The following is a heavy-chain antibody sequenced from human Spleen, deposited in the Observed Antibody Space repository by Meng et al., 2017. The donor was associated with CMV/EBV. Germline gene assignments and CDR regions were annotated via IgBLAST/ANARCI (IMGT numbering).Heavy chain of an antibody. V-gene: IGHV3-21*04. CDR1: GFTFSRYT. Sequence: GESLKISCVASGFTFSRYTINWVRQAPGKGLEWVSSISGSSSFIYYADSVKGRFTISRDNAKNSLYLQMNSLRAEYMAVYYWARERGSDVFYYYYAMDVWGQGTTVTVSS. D-gene: IGHD3-10*01. CDR3: ARERGSDVFYYYYAMDV. J-gene: IGHJ6*02. CDR2: ISGSSSFI.